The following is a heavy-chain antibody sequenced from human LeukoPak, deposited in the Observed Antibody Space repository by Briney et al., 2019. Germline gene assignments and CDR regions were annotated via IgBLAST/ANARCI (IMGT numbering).Heavy chain of an antibody. D-gene: IGHD6-13*01. CDR2: ISAYNGNT. Sequence: ASVKVSCKASGYTFTSYGISWVRQAPGQGLEWMGWISAYNGNTNYAQKLQGRVTMSTDTSTSTAYMELRSLRSDDTAVYYCARTPSTSETAAGSFDYWGQGTLVTVSS. J-gene: IGHJ4*02. CDR1: GYTFTSYG. CDR3: ARTPSTSETAAGSFDY. V-gene: IGHV1-18*01.